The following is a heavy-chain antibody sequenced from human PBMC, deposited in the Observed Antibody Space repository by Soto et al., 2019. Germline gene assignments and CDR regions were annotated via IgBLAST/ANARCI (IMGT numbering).Heavy chain of an antibody. D-gene: IGHD3-22*01. CDR1: EFTFSSFG. J-gene: IGHJ4*02. V-gene: IGHV3-21*01. Sequence: EVQVVESGGGLVKPGESLRLSCKASEFTFSSFGMNWVCQAPGKGLEWVSSISNAGNYKYYGDSVKGRFTISRDNVEKSLFLHMSSLRADDTAVYYCARDPEDEDSGHYRPSHFDYWGQGTPVTVSS. CDR3: ARDPEDEDSGHYRPSHFDY. CDR2: ISNAGNYK.